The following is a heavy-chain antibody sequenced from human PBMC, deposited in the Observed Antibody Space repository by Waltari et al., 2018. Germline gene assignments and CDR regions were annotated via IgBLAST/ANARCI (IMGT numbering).Heavy chain of an antibody. J-gene: IGHJ6*03. Sequence: QVQLQASGPGLVKPSETLSLTCTVSGGSTSTYSWSWVRQSPGKGLEWMGYIHYSGSSVYNPSLRSRVAISLDTPNNQFSLRLRSVTAADAAIYYCARADTSTSYFYYYMDVWGKGTTVTVSS. V-gene: IGHV4-59*01. CDR3: ARADTSTSYFYYYMDV. D-gene: IGHD1-26*01. CDR1: GGSTSTYS. CDR2: IHYSGSS.